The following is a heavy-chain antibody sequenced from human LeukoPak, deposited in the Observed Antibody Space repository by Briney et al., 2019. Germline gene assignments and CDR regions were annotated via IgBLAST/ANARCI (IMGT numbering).Heavy chain of an antibody. V-gene: IGHV4-34*01. CDR1: GGSFSGYY. CDR3: ARGQGVNYFDY. D-gene: IGHD2-21*01. CDR2: INHSGST. Sequence: SETLSLTCAVYGGSFSGYYWSWIRQPPGKGLEWIGEINHSGSTNYNPSLKSRVTISVDTSKNQFSLKRSSVTAADTAVYYCARGQGVNYFDYWGQGTLVTVSS. J-gene: IGHJ4*02.